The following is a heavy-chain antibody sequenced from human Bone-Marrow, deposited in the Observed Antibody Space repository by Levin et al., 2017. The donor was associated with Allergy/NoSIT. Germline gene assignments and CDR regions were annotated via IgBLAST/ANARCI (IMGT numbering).Heavy chain of an antibody. CDR1: GFSLSTSGMC. D-gene: IGHD3-3*01. CDR2: IDWDDDK. Sequence: TLSLTCTFSGFSLSTSGMCVSWIRQPPGKALEWLALIDWDDDKYYSTSLKTRLTISKDTSKNQVVLTMTNMDPVDTATYYCARSKHESITIFGVVTYAFDIWGQGTMVTVSS. V-gene: IGHV2-70*01. CDR3: ARSKHESITIFGVVTYAFDI. J-gene: IGHJ3*02.